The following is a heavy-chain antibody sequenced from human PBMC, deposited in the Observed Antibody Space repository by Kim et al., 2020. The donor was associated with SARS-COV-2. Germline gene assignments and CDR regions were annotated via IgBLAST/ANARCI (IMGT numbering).Heavy chain of an antibody. Sequence: GGSLRLSCEASGFSVSTYAMSWVRQAPGKGLEWVSVNYVGGGDNSYVADAVKGRLSIFRDNSKYTLYLQMNSLRVEDTALYYCAKLRGPEAGTLPDDGG. CDR1: GFSVSTYA. V-gene: IGHV3-23*01. D-gene: IGHD6-13*01. CDR3: AKLRGPEAGTLPDD. CDR2: NYVGGGDNS. J-gene: IGHJ4*01.